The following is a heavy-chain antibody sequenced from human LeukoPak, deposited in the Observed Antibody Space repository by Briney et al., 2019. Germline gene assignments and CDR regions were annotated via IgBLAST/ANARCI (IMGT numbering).Heavy chain of an antibody. CDR1: GFTLNNAW. CDR3: TTDRYYDNSELQFQH. Sequence: GGSLRLSCAASGFTLNNAWMSWVRQAPGKGLEWLGRIKRETDGGTIDYAAPVKGRFTISRDDSRNTLYLQMDSLKIEGTAVYYCTTDRYYDNSELQFQHWGQGTLVTVSS. D-gene: IGHD3-22*01. J-gene: IGHJ1*01. CDR2: IKRETDGGTI. V-gene: IGHV3-15*01.